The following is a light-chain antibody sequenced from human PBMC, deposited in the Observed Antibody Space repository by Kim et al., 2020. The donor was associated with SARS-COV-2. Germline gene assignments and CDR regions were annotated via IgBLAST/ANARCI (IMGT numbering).Light chain of an antibody. Sequence: NFMLTQPHSVSESPGKTVTISCTRSSGSITSNYVQWHQQRPGSSPTTLIFEDDQRPSGVSDRFSASIDSSSNSASLTISELKTEDEGDYYCQSYDSNIQGVFGGGTKLTVL. V-gene: IGLV6-57*01. J-gene: IGLJ3*02. CDR3: QSYDSNIQGV. CDR1: SGSITSNY. CDR2: EDD.